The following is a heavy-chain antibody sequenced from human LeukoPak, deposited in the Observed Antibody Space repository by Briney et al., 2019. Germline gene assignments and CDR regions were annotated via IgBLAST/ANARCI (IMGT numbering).Heavy chain of an antibody. CDR1: GFTFSNYA. V-gene: IGHV3-30*04. D-gene: IGHD3-22*01. Sequence: GRSLRLSCAASGFTFSNYAMHWVRQSPGKGLEWMALISYDGTNKYHVDSVKGRFTISRDNSKNTLYLQMNSLRAEDTAVYYCARGPMIVVDAEHTFDCWGQGTLVTVSS. CDR3: ARGPMIVVDAEHTFDC. J-gene: IGHJ4*02. CDR2: ISYDGTNK.